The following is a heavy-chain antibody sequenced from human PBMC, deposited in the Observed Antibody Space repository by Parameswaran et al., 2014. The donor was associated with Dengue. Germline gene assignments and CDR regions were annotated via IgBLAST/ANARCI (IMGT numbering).Heavy chain of an antibody. J-gene: IGHJ6*02. Sequence: VRQMPGKGLEWVSVIYSGGSTYYADSVKGRFTISRDNSKNTLYLQMNSLRAEDTAVYYCVRFSPTGAASSDYYGLDVWGQGTTVTVSS. D-gene: IGHD1-1*01. V-gene: IGHV3-66*01. CDR2: IYSGGST. CDR3: VRFSPTGAASSDYYGLDV.